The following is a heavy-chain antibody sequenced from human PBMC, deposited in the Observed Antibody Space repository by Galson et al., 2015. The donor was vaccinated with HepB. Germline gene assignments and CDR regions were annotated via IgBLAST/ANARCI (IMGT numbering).Heavy chain of an antibody. CDR3: ARELPFTWELLPGAFDI. Sequence: QSGAEVKKPGESLKISCKGSGYIFTNYWIGWVRQMPEKGLEWMGIIFPGDSDTRYSPSFQGQVTISVDKSVSTAYLQWSSLKASDTAMYYCARELPFTWELLPGAFDIWGQGTMVTVSS. J-gene: IGHJ3*02. CDR2: IFPGDSDT. D-gene: IGHD1-26*01. CDR1: GYIFTNYW. V-gene: IGHV5-51*01.